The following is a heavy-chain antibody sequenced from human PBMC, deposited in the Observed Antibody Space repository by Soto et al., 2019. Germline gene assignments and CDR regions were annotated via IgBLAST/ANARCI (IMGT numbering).Heavy chain of an antibody. J-gene: IGHJ3*02. CDR3: VSNICYSFWSSYYAFEI. V-gene: IGHV3-7*01. CDR1: GFILSSYW. CDR2: IKPDGSGK. D-gene: IGHD3-3*01. Sequence: GGSLRLSCVASGFILSSYWMSWVRQAPGKGLEGVANIKPDGSGKYYVESVKGRFTISRDTAKKSLYLQLYRLRAEDTAVCYCVSNICYSFWSSYYAFEIWGGETMVT.